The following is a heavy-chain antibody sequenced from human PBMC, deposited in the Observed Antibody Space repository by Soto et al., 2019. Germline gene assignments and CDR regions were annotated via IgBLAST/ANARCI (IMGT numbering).Heavy chain of an antibody. CDR1: GYTFTGYY. Sequence: ASVKVSCKASGYTFTGYYIHWVRQAPGQGPEWMGWINPTSGVTKYAHKFQGRVTLTRDTSISTAYMDLSSLRSDDTAAYYCARGVGPGTSFVYWGQGTLVTVSS. CDR2: INPTSGVT. CDR3: ARGVGPGTSFVY. J-gene: IGHJ4*02. D-gene: IGHD1-7*01. V-gene: IGHV1-2*02.